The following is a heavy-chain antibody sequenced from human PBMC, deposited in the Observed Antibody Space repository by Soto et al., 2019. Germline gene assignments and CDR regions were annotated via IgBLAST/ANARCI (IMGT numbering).Heavy chain of an antibody. CDR2: ISNIGFT. Sequence: PSETLSLTCTVSGGSISSINNHFSNHYCSWIRLSPGKGLEWIGCISNIGFTRYNPSLKSRVSISVDTSKNQFSLKLSSVTAADMAVYYCACIFSGGYSYGFYYYGMDVWGQGTTVTVSS. CDR1: GGSISSINNHFSNHY. D-gene: IGHD5-18*01. CDR3: ACIFSGGYSYGFYYYGMDV. V-gene: IGHV4-4*08. J-gene: IGHJ6*02.